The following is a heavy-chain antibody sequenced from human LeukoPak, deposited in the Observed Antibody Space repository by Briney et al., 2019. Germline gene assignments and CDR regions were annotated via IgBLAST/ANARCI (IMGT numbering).Heavy chain of an antibody. Sequence: SETLSLTCTVSGGSISSSSYYWGWIRQPPGKGLEWIGSIYYSGSTYYNPSLKSRVTISVDTSKNQFSLKLSSVTAADTAVYYCARDVWYYDFWSGPVYFDYWGQGTLVTVSS. CDR1: GGSISSSSYY. CDR2: IYYSGST. V-gene: IGHV4-39*07. CDR3: ARDVWYYDFWSGPVYFDY. J-gene: IGHJ4*02. D-gene: IGHD3-3*01.